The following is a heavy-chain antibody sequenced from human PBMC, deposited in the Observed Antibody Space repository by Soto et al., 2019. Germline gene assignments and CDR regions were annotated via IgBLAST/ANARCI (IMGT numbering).Heavy chain of an antibody. CDR2: INHSGST. J-gene: IGHJ4*02. V-gene: IGHV4-34*01. Sequence: QVQLQQWGAGLLKPSETLSLTCAVYGGSFSGYYWSWIRQPPGKGLEWIGEINHSGSTNYNPSLKSRVTKSVDTSKNQFSLKLSSVTAADTAVYYCARGRIVGARGGPFDSWGQGTLVTVSS. CDR3: ARGRIVGARGGPFDS. D-gene: IGHD1-26*01. CDR1: GGSFSGYY.